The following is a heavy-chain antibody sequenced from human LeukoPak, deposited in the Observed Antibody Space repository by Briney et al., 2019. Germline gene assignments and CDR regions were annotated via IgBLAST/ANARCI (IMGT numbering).Heavy chain of an antibody. J-gene: IGHJ4*02. D-gene: IGHD1-14*01. CDR1: GYTFTAYY. Sequence: ASVNVSCKSSGYTFTAYYIHWVRQAPGQGLEWMGWINPNGGGTNYAQEVQGRVTMTRDTSISTAYMEPSRLRSDDTALYYCAGGITGGDFWGQGTLVTVSS. CDR3: AGGITGGDF. V-gene: IGHV1-2*02. CDR2: INPNGGGT.